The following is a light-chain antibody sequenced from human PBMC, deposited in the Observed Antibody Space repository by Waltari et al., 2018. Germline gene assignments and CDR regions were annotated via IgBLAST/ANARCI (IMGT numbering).Light chain of an antibody. Sequence: HSALPPPASVSGPPGQSITIPCTDTRSDVGSYDFVSWYRQHPDKVPNLIIFDVTERPSWISARFSGSKSGNTASLTISGLQADDEADYYCAAYTSSSNFVFGSGTTVTV. CDR2: DVT. CDR3: AAYTSSSNFV. V-gene: IGLV2-14*03. J-gene: IGLJ1*01. CDR1: RSDVGSYDF.